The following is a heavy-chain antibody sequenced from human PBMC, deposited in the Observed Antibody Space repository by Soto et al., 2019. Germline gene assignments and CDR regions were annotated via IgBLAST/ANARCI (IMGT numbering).Heavy chain of an antibody. CDR3: AHSVVAGLGYYFDY. J-gene: IGHJ4*02. CDR1: GFSLSSTRVA. D-gene: IGHD6-19*01. Sequence: QITLKESGPTLVKPTQTLTLTCTFSGFSLSSTRVAVGWIRQPPGKALEWLALIYWDDDKRYSPFLKSRLTTTQDTSKNQVVLTMTNMAPVDTATYYCAHSVVAGLGYYFDYWGQGTLVTVSS. V-gene: IGHV2-5*02. CDR2: IYWDDDK.